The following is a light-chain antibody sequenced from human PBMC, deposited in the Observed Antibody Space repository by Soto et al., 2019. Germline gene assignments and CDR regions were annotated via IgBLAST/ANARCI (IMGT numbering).Light chain of an antibody. V-gene: IGLV2-14*01. CDR1: SSDVGGYNY. CDR3: SSYTSSSTLAYV. CDR2: DVS. J-gene: IGLJ1*01. Sequence: QPVLTQPASVSGSPGQSITISCTGTSSDVGGYNYVSWYQQHPGKAPKLMIYDVSNRPSGVSNRFSGSKSGNTASLTISGLQAEDEADYYCSSYTSSSTLAYVFGTGTKVTV.